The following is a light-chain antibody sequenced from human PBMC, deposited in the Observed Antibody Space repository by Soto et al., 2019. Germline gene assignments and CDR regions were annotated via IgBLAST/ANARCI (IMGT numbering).Light chain of an antibody. V-gene: IGKV3-20*01. Sequence: EIVLTQSPGTLSLSPGERATLSCRASQSVSSSYLAWYQQKPGQAPRLLIYGASSRATGIPDRFSGSGSVTDFTLTISRLEPEDFAVYYCQQYGSSPGTFGQGTNVEIK. CDR2: GAS. CDR1: QSVSSSY. CDR3: QQYGSSPGT. J-gene: IGKJ1*01.